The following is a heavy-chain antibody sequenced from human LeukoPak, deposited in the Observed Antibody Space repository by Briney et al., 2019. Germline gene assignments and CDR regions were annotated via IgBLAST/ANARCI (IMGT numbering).Heavy chain of an antibody. CDR3: SKDPPISAAGPRYSDR. D-gene: IGHD6-13*01. CDR1: GLTFSSYA. V-gene: IGHV3-23*01. J-gene: IGHJ4*02. CDR2: INSGGNT. Sequence: PGGSLRLSCAASGLTFSSYAMSWVRQAPGKGLEWVSTINSGGNTYYADSMKGRFTISRDNSKNTLFLQMNSLRVEDTGVYYCSKDPPISAAGPRYSDRWGQGTLVTVSS.